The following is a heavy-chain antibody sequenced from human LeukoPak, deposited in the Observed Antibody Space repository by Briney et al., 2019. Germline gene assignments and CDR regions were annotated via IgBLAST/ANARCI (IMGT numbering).Heavy chain of an antibody. J-gene: IGHJ3*02. CDR2: IYSGGST. CDR3: AKEMGTMNAFDI. Sequence: PGGSLRLSCAASGFTVSRNYMSWVRQAPGKGLEWVSVIYSGGSTDYKDSVKDRFIISRDNSKNTLYLQMNSLRAEDTAVYYCAKEMGTMNAFDIWGQGTMVTVSS. D-gene: IGHD5-24*01. CDR1: GFTVSRNY. V-gene: IGHV3-66*01.